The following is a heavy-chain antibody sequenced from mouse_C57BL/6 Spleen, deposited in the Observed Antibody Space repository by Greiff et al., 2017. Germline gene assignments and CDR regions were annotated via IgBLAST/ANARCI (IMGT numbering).Heavy chain of an antibody. D-gene: IGHD2-10*01. J-gene: IGHJ3*01. CDR1: GFTFSDYY. CDR3: ASTYYGNYGLFAY. V-gene: IGHV5-16*01. Sequence: EVKLMESEGGLVQPGSSMKLSCTASGFTFSDYYMAWVRQVPEKGLEWVANINYDGSSTYYLDSLKSRFIISRDNAKNILYLQMSSLKSEDTATYYCASTYYGNYGLFAYWGQGTLVTVSA. CDR2: INYDGSST.